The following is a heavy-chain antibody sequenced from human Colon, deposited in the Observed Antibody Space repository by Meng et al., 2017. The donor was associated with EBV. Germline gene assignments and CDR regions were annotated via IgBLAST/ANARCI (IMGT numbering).Heavy chain of an antibody. CDR3: ARDQIGGDGWFDP. J-gene: IGHJ5*02. Sequence: QVQLQESGPGLVKPSQTLSFTCAVSGGSIPSGGYYWTWIRQPPGKGLEWIGYIFYTGSTYYNPSLKSRVTISLDTSKNQFSLKLSSVTAADTAVYYCARDQIGGDGWFDPWGRGTLVTVSS. D-gene: IGHD3-10*01. V-gene: IGHV4-30-4*01. CDR2: IFYTGST. CDR1: GGSIPSGGYY.